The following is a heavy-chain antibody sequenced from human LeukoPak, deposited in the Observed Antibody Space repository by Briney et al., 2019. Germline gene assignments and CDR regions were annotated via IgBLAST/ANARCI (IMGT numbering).Heavy chain of an antibody. CDR3: ARDAGDSGGYYFDS. D-gene: IGHD2-21*02. J-gene: IGHJ4*02. Sequence: PGGSLRLSCAASGFTFSSYEMNWVRQAPGKGLEWVSYISSSGSTIYYADSVKGRFTISRDNAKNSLYLQMSSLRAEDTAVYYCARDAGDSGGYYFDSWGQGTLVTVSS. V-gene: IGHV3-48*03. CDR1: GFTFSSYE. CDR2: ISSSGSTI.